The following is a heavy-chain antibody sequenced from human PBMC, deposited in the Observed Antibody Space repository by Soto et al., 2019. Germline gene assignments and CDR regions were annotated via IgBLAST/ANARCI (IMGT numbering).Heavy chain of an antibody. D-gene: IGHD7-27*01. V-gene: IGHV3-7*03. CDR3: VRELGLAY. CDR2: INKDGSQK. Sequence: GGSLRLSCAASGFTLSNYWMTWVRQAPGKGLEWVANINKDGSQKNYVDSVKGRFTIARDNGQNSLSLQINSLRVEDTAVYYCVRELGLAYWGQGALVTSPQ. CDR1: GFTLSNYW. J-gene: IGHJ4*02.